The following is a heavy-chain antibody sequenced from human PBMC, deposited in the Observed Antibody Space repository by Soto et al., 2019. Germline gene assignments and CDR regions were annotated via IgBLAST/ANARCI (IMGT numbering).Heavy chain of an antibody. J-gene: IGHJ2*01. CDR3: ARDGEGESGPFDL. Sequence: EVQLVESGGGLVQPGGSLRLSCAASGFTVSSNFMSWVRQAPGKGLEWVSLIYSSGSTYYADSVKGRFTISRDKSKNTLDLQMNSLRAEGTALYYCARDGEGESGPFDLWGRGTLVTVSS. D-gene: IGHD2-21*01. CDR2: IYSSGST. CDR1: GFTVSSNF. V-gene: IGHV3-66*01.